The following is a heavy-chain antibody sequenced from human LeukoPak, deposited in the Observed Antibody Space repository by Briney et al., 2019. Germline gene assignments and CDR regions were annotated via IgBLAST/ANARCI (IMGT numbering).Heavy chain of an antibody. CDR3: VRSSPYSPWFDP. D-gene: IGHD2-15*01. Sequence: AADTLDRTCAGYGGAFSEDYWSWIRQPPGKGLEWLGEIHPSGSTNYNPSLKSRLTISVDTSKDQFSLNLSSVTAADTALYYCVRSSPYSPWFDPWGQGTLVTVSS. J-gene: IGHJ5*02. CDR2: IHPSGST. V-gene: IGHV4-34*01. CDR1: GGAFSEDY.